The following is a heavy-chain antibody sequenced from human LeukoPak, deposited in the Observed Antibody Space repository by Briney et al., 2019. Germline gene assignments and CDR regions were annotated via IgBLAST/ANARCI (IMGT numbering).Heavy chain of an antibody. CDR2: IYSSGST. V-gene: IGHV4-4*07. CDR1: DGSISSYY. CDR3: ARASPRYGGFDY. J-gene: IGHJ4*02. Sequence: SETLSLTCTVSDGSISSYYWGWIRQPAGKGLEWIGRIYSSGSTNYNPSLKSRVTMSVDPSKNQFSLKLTSVTAADTAVYYCARASPRYGGFDYWGQGTLVTVSS. D-gene: IGHD4-23*01.